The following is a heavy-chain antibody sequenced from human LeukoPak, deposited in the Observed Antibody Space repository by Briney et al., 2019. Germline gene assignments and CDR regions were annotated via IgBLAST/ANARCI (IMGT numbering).Heavy chain of an antibody. D-gene: IGHD5-12*01. J-gene: IGHJ4*02. CDR1: GFTFSSYA. CDR2: ISYDGSNK. V-gene: IGHV3-30*15. Sequence: TGGSLRLSCAASGFTFSSYAMHWVRQAPGKGLEWVAIISYDGSNKYYADSVKGRFTISRDNSKNTLYLQMSSLRTEDTAVYYCARDLSGMATTYQDYWGQGTLVTVSS. CDR3: ARDLSGMATTYQDY.